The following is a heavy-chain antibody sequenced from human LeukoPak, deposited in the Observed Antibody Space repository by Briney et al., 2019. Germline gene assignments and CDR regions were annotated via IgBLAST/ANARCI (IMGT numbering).Heavy chain of an antibody. J-gene: IGHJ3*02. Sequence: GESLKISCKASGYSFTNYWIAWVRQVPGKGLEWMGIIYPDDSDTRYSPSLQGQVTISADKSITTAYLQWSSLKASDTAMYYCARRSEMATIVGVSEDFDTWGQGTMVTVSS. V-gene: IGHV5-51*01. CDR1: GYSFTNYW. CDR2: IYPDDSDT. D-gene: IGHD5-24*01. CDR3: ARRSEMATIVGVSEDFDT.